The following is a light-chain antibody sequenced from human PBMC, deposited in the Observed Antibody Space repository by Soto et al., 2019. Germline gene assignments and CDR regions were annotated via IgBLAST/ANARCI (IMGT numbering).Light chain of an antibody. CDR1: SSNIGAGYD. Sequence: QSALTQPPSVSGAPGQRVTISCTGSSSNIGAGYDVHWYQQLPGTAPKLLIYGNTNRPSGVPDRFSGSKSGTSASLAITGLQAEDEADYYCQSYDNSLSGLVVFGGGTKLTVL. V-gene: IGLV1-40*01. CDR3: QSYDNSLSGLVV. CDR2: GNT. J-gene: IGLJ2*01.